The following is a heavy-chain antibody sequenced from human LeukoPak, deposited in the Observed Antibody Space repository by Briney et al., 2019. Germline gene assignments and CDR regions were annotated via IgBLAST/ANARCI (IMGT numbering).Heavy chain of an antibody. CDR2: INQGGHEK. V-gene: IGHV3-7*05. CDR3: VRDMDV. CDR1: GFTFSNAW. Sequence: GGSLRLSCAASGFTFSNAWMTWVRQAPGKGLEWVANINQGGHEKNYVDSVKGRFTISGDNPKNSLYLQMNSLRAEDTAVYFCVRDMDVWAQGTTVTVSS. J-gene: IGHJ6*02.